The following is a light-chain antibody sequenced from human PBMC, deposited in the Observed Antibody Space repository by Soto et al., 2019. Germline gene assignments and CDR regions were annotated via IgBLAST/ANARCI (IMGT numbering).Light chain of an antibody. Sequence: EIVMTQSPATLSVSPGGRATLSCRASQSISGALAWYQQKPGQAPRLLIYDASNRATGIPARFSGSGSGTDFTLTISSLEPEDFAVYYCQQYNNWPPWTFGQGTKVDNK. CDR1: QSISGA. V-gene: IGKV3D-15*01. CDR3: QQYNNWPPWT. CDR2: DAS. J-gene: IGKJ1*01.